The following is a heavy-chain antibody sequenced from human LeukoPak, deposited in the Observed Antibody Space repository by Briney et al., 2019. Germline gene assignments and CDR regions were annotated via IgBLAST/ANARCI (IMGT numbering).Heavy chain of an antibody. Sequence: PGGSLRLSCAASGFTVSSNYMSWVRQAPGKGLEWVSVIYSGGSTYYADSVKGRFTISRDNSKNTLYLQMTSLRPEDTAVYSCAKTGFQWGNYYYYMDVWGKGTTVTVSS. CDR3: AKTGFQWGNYYYYMDV. J-gene: IGHJ6*03. V-gene: IGHV3-53*05. CDR2: IYSGGST. CDR1: GFTVSSNY. D-gene: IGHD3-16*01.